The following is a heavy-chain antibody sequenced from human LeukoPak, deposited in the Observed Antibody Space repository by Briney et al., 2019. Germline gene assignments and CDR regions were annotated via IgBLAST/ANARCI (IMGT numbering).Heavy chain of an antibody. Sequence: SQTLSLTCAISGDSVSSNSAAWNWIRQSPSRGLEWLGRTYYRSKWYNDYAVSVKSRITISPDTSKNQFSLKLSSVTAADTAVYYCARGRWYSSSWSHVNVNLGKDYWGQGTLVTVSS. CDR2: TYYRSKWYN. V-gene: IGHV6-1*01. J-gene: IGHJ4*02. D-gene: IGHD6-13*01. CDR3: ARGRWYSSSWSHVNVNLGKDY. CDR1: GDSVSSNSAA.